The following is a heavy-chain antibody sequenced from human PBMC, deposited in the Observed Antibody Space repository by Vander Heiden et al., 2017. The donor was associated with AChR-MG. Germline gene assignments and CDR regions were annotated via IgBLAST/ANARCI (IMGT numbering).Heavy chain of an antibody. J-gene: IGHJ6*02. CDR3: ARDFVVVPAAIRYYYGMDV. Sequence: QVQLVQSGAEVKKPGASVKVSCKASGYTFTGYYMHWVRQAPGQGLEWMEWINPNSGGTNYAQKLQGRVTMTRDTSISTAYMELSRLRSDDTAVYYCARDFVVVPAAIRYYYGMDVWGQGTTVTVSS. CDR1: GYTFTGYY. D-gene: IGHD2-2*01. V-gene: IGHV1-2*02. CDR2: INPNSGGT.